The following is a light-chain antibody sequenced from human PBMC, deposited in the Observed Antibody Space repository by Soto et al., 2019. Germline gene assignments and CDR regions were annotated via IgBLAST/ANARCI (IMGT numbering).Light chain of an antibody. V-gene: IGLV3-21*02. Sequence: SSLPPHPPSVSLAPGQTARITCGGKNIGSKSVHWYQQKPGQAPVLVVYDDSDRPSGIPERFSGSNSGNTATLTISRVEAGDEAGYYCQVWDISSDHWVFGGGTQLTVL. CDR3: QVWDISSDHWV. J-gene: IGLJ3*02. CDR2: DDS. CDR1: NIGSKS.